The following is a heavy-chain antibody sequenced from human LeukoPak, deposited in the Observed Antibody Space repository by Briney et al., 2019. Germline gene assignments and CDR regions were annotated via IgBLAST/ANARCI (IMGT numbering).Heavy chain of an antibody. CDR2: ISGGGDIT. V-gene: IGHV3-23*01. CDR3: AKVPTVLTYYFHY. Sequence: GGSLRLSCAASGFNFANHAMSWVRQTPGKGLEWVSAISGGGDITYYADSVKGRFTISRDNSKNTLYLQMSSLRPEDTAVYYCAKVPTVLTYYFHYWGQGTLVTVSS. D-gene: IGHD4/OR15-4a*01. CDR1: GFNFANHA. J-gene: IGHJ4*02.